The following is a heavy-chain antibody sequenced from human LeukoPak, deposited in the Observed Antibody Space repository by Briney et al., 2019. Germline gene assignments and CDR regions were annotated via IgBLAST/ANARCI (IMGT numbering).Heavy chain of an antibody. J-gene: IGHJ3*02. Sequence: SETLSLTCTVSGGSISSYYWSWIRQPPGKGLEWIGYIYYSGSTNYNPSLKSRVTISVDTSKNQFSLQLNSVTPEDTAVYYCAREESPGYSSGWLRGVDAFDIWGQGTTVTVSS. D-gene: IGHD6-19*01. V-gene: IGHV4-59*12. CDR2: IYYSGST. CDR3: AREESPGYSSGWLRGVDAFDI. CDR1: GGSISSYY.